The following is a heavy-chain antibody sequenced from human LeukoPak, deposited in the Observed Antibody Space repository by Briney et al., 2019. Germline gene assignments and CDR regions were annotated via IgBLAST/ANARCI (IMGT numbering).Heavy chain of an antibody. CDR2: IGSAGNYI. Sequence: GGSLRLSCAASGFTFSTYSMNWVRQAPGKGLEWVSYIGSAGNYINYADSVKGRFTISRDNSKNTLYLQMNSLRAEDTAVYYCANDFDYWGQGTLVTVSS. J-gene: IGHJ4*02. V-gene: IGHV3-21*04. CDR1: GFTFSTYS. CDR3: ANDFDY.